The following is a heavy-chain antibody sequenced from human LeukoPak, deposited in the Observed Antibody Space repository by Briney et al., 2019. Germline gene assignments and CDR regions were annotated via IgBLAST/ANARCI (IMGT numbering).Heavy chain of an antibody. Sequence: SETLSLTCAVYGGSFIGYYWSWISQPPGKGMEWIGEINHSGSTNYNPSLKSRVTISVDTSKNQFSLKLSSVTAADTAVYYCARLSWYSSSSCFGYWGQGTLVTVSS. D-gene: IGHD6-6*01. V-gene: IGHV4-34*01. CDR2: INHSGST. CDR3: ARLSWYSSSSCFGY. CDR1: GGSFIGYY. J-gene: IGHJ4*02.